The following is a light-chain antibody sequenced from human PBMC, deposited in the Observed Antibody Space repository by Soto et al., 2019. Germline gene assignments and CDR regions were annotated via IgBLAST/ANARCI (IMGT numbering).Light chain of an antibody. Sequence: QSALTQPASVSASPGQSITISCTGTSSDVGGYKFVSWYQHHPGKAPKLMIYEVNNRPSGVSNRFSGSKSGNTASLTISGLQPEDEADYYCSSYTSSTNYVFGTGTKLTVL. V-gene: IGLV2-14*01. CDR2: EVN. J-gene: IGLJ1*01. CDR1: SSDVGGYKF. CDR3: SSYTSSTNYV.